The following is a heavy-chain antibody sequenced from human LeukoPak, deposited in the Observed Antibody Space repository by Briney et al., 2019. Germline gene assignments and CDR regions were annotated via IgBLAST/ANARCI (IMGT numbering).Heavy chain of an antibody. D-gene: IGHD1-26*01. CDR2: TYYKSKWYN. CDR3: ARVSSPWSPRDAFDI. Sequence: SQTLSLTCAISGDSVSSNSATWIWIRQSPSRGLEWLGRTYYKSKWYNDYAVSVKSRITINSDTSKNQFSLQLNSVTPEDTAVYYCARVSSPWSPRDAFDIWGQGTMVTVSS. CDR1: GDSVSSNSAT. V-gene: IGHV6-1*01. J-gene: IGHJ3*02.